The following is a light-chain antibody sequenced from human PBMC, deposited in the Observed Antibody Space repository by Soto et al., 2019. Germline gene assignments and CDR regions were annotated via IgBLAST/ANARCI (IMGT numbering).Light chain of an antibody. Sequence: EIVLTQSPGTLSLSPGERATLSCRASQSISSNYLAWYQQKPGQAPRLLIYGASSRATGIPDRFSGSGSGTDFTITISRLEPEDFAVYYCQQCGSSPLTFGPGTKVDIK. CDR2: GAS. J-gene: IGKJ3*01. V-gene: IGKV3-20*01. CDR1: QSISSNY. CDR3: QQCGSSPLT.